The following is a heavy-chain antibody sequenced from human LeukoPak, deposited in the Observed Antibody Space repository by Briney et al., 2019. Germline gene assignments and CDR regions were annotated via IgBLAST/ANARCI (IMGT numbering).Heavy chain of an antibody. Sequence: GGSLRLSCAASGFTFSSYGMHWVRQAPGKGLEWVAFIRYDGSNKYYADSVKGRFTISRDNSKNTLYLQMNSLRAEDTAVYYCAKVKFGELLMHAFDIWGQGTMVTVSS. CDR1: GFTFSSYG. D-gene: IGHD3-10*01. J-gene: IGHJ3*02. CDR2: IRYDGSNK. V-gene: IGHV3-30*02. CDR3: AKVKFGELLMHAFDI.